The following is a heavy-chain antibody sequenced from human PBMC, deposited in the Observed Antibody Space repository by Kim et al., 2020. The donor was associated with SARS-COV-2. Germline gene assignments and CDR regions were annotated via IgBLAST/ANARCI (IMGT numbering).Heavy chain of an antibody. Sequence: TTVKCRFTISRNASKDPLYLQMNSLQTEDTAVYYCTTDWYSSSLYWFDPWGQGTLVTVSS. D-gene: IGHD6-13*01. J-gene: IGHJ5*02. V-gene: IGHV3-15*01. CDR3: TTDWYSSSLYWFDP.